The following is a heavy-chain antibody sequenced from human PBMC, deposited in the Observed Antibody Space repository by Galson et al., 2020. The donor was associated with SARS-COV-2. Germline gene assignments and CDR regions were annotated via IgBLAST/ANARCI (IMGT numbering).Heavy chain of an antibody. CDR2: ISSSSSYI. J-gene: IGHJ4*02. D-gene: IGHD3-10*01. Sequence: GGSLRLSCAASGFTFSSYSMNWVRQAPGKGLEWVSSISSSSSYIYYADSVKGRFTISRDNAKNSLYLQMNSLRAEDTAVYYCARELWFGELSGDFDYWGQGTLVTVSS. V-gene: IGHV3-21*01. CDR1: GFTFSSYS. CDR3: ARELWFGELSGDFDY.